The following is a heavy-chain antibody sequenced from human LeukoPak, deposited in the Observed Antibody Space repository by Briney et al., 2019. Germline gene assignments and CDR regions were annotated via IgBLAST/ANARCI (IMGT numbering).Heavy chain of an antibody. V-gene: IGHV4-4*02. CDR3: AREEVVVTDAFDI. CDR2: IYHGGST. D-gene: IGHD2-21*02. CDR1: GGSISSTNW. Sequence: SGTLSLTCAVSGGSISSTNWWSWVRQTPGKGLGWIGEIYHGGSTKYNPSLKSRATISVDKSKNQFSLNLSSVTAADTAVYYCAREEVVVTDAFDIWGQGTMVTVSS. J-gene: IGHJ3*02.